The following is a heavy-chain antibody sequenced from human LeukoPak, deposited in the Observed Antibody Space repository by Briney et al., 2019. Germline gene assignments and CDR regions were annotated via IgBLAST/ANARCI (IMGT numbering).Heavy chain of an antibody. V-gene: IGHV4-59*01. CDR1: GGSISSFY. Sequence: SETLSLTCTVSGGSISSFYWSWIRQPPGKGLEWIGYIYYKGNTNYSPSLTSRVTISLDTSKNQFSLKLSSLTAADTAVYYCARSYSSGSYYSPFDPWGQGTLVTVSS. CDR3: ARSYSSGSYYSPFDP. J-gene: IGHJ5*02. D-gene: IGHD3-10*01. CDR2: IYYKGNT.